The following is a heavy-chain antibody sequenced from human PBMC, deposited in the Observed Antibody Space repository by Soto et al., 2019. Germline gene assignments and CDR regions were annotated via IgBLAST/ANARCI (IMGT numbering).Heavy chain of an antibody. D-gene: IGHD5-12*01. Sequence: GGSLKLSCSPSGFTFSSYAMHWVRQAPGKGLEYVSAISSNGGSTYYADSVKGRFTISRDNSKNTLYLQMSSLRTEYTAVYYCVKTRQWLRDAFDIWGQGAMVTVSS. V-gene: IGHV3-64D*06. CDR1: GFTFSSYA. J-gene: IGHJ3*02. CDR3: VKTRQWLRDAFDI. CDR2: ISSNGGST.